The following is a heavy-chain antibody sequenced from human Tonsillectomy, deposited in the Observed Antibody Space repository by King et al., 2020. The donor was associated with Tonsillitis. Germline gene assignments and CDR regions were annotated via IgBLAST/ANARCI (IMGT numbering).Heavy chain of an antibody. J-gene: IGHJ6*02. CDR1: GGSFSGYY. D-gene: IGHD6-6*01. CDR3: ARGPIAARRLGGFYYGMDV. V-gene: IGHV4-34*01. CDR2: INHWGST. Sequence: VQLQQWGAGLLKPSETLSLTCAVYGGSFSGYYWSGIRQPPGRGLEGIGEINHWGSTNHNPSLKSRVTISVDTSKNQFFLKLGSLTAADTAVDYCARGPIAARRLGGFYYGMDVWGQGTPVTVSS.